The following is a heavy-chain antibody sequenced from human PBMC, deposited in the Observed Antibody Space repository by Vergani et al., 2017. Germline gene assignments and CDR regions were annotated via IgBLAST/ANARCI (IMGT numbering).Heavy chain of an antibody. Sequence: QVQLAQSGAEAKKPGASVKVSCKDSGYSLPELSLQWVRQAPGKGVEWMGGFDPQNLEINFSQKFHGRVSMTQDASTETAYMQLSSLRSEDTVLYYCTSPLEPGGATLLFDAFDIWGQGTLVIVSS. V-gene: IGHV1-24*01. CDR1: GYSLPELS. J-gene: IGHJ3*02. CDR2: FDPQNLEI. CDR3: TSPLEPGGATLLFDAFDI. D-gene: IGHD2-21*01.